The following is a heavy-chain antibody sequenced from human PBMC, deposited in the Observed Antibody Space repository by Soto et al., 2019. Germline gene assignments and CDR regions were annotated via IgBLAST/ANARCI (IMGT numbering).Heavy chain of an antibody. Sequence: GGSLRLSCAASGFTVSSYGMHWVRQAPGKGLEWVAVISYDGSNKYYADSVKGRFTISRDNSKNTLYLQMNSVRAEDTAVYYCAKDGGYDFWSGSPGYFDYWGQGTLVTVSS. D-gene: IGHD3-3*01. CDR1: GFTVSSYG. J-gene: IGHJ4*02. CDR3: AKDGGYDFWSGSPGYFDY. CDR2: ISYDGSNK. V-gene: IGHV3-30*18.